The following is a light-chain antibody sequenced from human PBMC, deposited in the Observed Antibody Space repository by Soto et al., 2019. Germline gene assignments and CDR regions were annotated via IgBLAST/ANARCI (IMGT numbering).Light chain of an antibody. Sequence: EVVMTQSTLFLPVTLGQPASISCTSSQSLVSSDGNTCLNWIQQRPGQPPRRLISYVSNRDSGVADRFSGSGSGTEFTLRISRVEAEDVAIYYCMQHAHWPHTFGGGTTVEI. V-gene: IGKV2-30*01. CDR3: MQHAHWPHT. J-gene: IGKJ4*01. CDR2: YVS. CDR1: QSLVSSDGNTC.